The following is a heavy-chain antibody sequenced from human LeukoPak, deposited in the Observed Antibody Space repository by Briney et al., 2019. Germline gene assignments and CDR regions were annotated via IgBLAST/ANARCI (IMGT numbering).Heavy chain of an antibody. J-gene: IGHJ4*02. D-gene: IGHD3-22*01. V-gene: IGHV1-46*01. Sequence: ASVKVSCKASGYTFTSYYMHWVRQAPGQGLEWMGIINPSGGSTSYAQKFQGRVTMTRDKSTSTVYMELSSLRSEDTALYYCASGSHVRVYDSSAYYGHYWGQGTLVTVSS. CDR3: ASGSHVRVYDSSAYYGHY. CDR1: GYTFTSYY. CDR2: INPSGGST.